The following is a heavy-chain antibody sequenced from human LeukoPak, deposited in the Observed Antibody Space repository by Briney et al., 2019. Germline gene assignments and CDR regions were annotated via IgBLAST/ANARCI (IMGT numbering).Heavy chain of an antibody. D-gene: IGHD2-2*01. CDR3: AKGYCRGNSCYDDRGAFDY. V-gene: IGHV4-38-2*02. J-gene: IGHJ4*02. Sequence: SETLSLTCSVSGYSISSGNYWGWIRLPPGKGLQWIGSIYHSGSTYYNPSLKSRVTISVDTSKNQFSLKLSSVTAADTAVYYCAKGYCRGNSCYDDRGAFDYWGQGTLVTVSS. CDR2: IYHSGST. CDR1: GYSISSGNY.